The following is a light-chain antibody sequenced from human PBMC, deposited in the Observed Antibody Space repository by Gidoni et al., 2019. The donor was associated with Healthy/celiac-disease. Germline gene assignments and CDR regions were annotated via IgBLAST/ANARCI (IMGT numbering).Light chain of an antibody. CDR1: QSVSSN. CDR2: GAS. CDR3: QQYNNWPLYT. V-gene: IGKV3-15*01. J-gene: IGKJ2*01. Sequence: EIVMTQSPATLSVSPGERATLSCRASQSVSSNFAWYQQKPGQAPRLLIYGASTRATGIPARFSCSGSGTEFTLTISSLQSEDFAVYYCQQYNNWPLYTFGQGTKLEIK.